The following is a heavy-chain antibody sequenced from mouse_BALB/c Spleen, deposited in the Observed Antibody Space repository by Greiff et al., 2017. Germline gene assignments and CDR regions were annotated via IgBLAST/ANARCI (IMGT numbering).Heavy chain of an antibody. D-gene: IGHD3-2*02. CDR2: IRNKANGYTT. CDR1: GFTFTDYY. J-gene: IGHJ2*01. CDR3: ARAQTGGYFDY. V-gene: IGHV7-3*02. Sequence: EVKLMESGGGLVQPGGSLRLSCATSGFTFTDYYMSWVRQPPGKALEWLGFIRNKANGYTTEYSASVKGRFTISRDNSQSILYLQMNTLRAEDSATYYCARAQTGGYFDYWGQGTTLTVSS.